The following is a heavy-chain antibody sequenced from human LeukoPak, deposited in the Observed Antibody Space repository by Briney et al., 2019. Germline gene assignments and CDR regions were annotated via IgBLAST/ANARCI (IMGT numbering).Heavy chain of an antibody. Sequence: GRSLRLSCAASGFTFISYGMHWVRQAPGKGLEWVAVILYDGSNKYYADSLKGRFTISRDNSKNTLYLQMNSLRAEDTAVYYCTTSVSWARSGWRFDYWGQGTLVTVSS. D-gene: IGHD6-19*01. CDR3: TTSVSWARSGWRFDY. J-gene: IGHJ4*02. CDR2: ILYDGSNK. CDR1: GFTFISYG. V-gene: IGHV3-30*03.